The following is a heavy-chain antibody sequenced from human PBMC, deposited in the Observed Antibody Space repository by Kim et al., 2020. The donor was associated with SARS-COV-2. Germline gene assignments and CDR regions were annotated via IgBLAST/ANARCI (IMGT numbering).Heavy chain of an antibody. CDR3: ARGGWAYSGSGTNFDY. CDR2: IKQDGSEK. J-gene: IGHJ4*02. D-gene: IGHD3-10*01. CDR1: GFTFSSYW. V-gene: IGHV3-7*03. Sequence: GGSLRLSCEASGFTFSSYWMSWVRQVPGKGLEWVATIKQDGSEKIYVDSVKGRFTISRDNAKNSLYLQMNSLRAEDTAVYYCARGGWAYSGSGTNFDYWGQGILVTVSS.